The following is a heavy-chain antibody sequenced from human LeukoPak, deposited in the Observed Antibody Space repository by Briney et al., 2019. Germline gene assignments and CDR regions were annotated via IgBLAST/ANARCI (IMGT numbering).Heavy chain of an antibody. J-gene: IGHJ5*02. CDR2: INPNSGGT. CDR1: GYTFTGYY. V-gene: IGHV1-2*02. Sequence: ASVKVSCKASGYTFTGYYMHWVRQAPGQGLEWMGWINPNSGGTNYAQKFQGRVTMTRDTSISTAYMELSRLRSDDTAVYYCARRGTVRGNWFDPWGQGTLVTVSS. D-gene: IGHD4-17*01. CDR3: ARRGTVRGNWFDP.